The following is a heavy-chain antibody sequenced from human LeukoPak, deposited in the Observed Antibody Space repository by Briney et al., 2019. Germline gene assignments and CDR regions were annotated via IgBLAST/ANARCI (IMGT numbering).Heavy chain of an antibody. Sequence: ASVKVSCKASGYTFTNYYIHWVRQAPGQGLEWMGLINPGGGNTNYAQNFQGRVTMTRDTSASTVYMQLSSLRSEDTAMYYCARETNGVRGYWGQGTLVTVSS. CDR3: ARETNGVRGY. CDR1: GYTFTNYY. CDR2: INPGGGNT. V-gene: IGHV1-46*01. J-gene: IGHJ4*02. D-gene: IGHD2-8*01.